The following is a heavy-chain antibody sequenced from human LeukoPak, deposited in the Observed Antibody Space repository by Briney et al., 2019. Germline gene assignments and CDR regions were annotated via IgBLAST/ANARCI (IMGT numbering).Heavy chain of an antibody. CDR1: GGSISSYY. Sequence: SETLSLTCTVSGGSISSYYWSWIRQPPGKGLEWIGYIYYSGSTNYNPSLKSRVTISVDTSKNQFYLKLSSVTAADTAVYYCARGYYYDSRTYYFDYWGQGTLVTVSS. CDR2: IYYSGST. V-gene: IGHV4-59*01. D-gene: IGHD3-22*01. J-gene: IGHJ4*02. CDR3: ARGYYYDSRTYYFDY.